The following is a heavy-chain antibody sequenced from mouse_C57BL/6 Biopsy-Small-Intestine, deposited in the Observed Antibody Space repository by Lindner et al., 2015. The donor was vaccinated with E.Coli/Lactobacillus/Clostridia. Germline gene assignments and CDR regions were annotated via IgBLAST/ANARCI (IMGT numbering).Heavy chain of an antibody. J-gene: IGHJ3*01. Sequence: VQLQESGGGLVKPGGSLKLSCAASGFTFSSCAMSWVRQTPEKRLEWVAAINSNGGSTYYPDTVKDRFTISRDNAKNTLYLQMSSLRSEDTALYYCARHKAYSNYGFAYWGQGTLVTVSA. D-gene: IGHD2-5*01. CDR3: ARHKAYSNYGFAY. CDR2: INSNGGST. V-gene: IGHV5-6-2*01. CDR1: GFTFSSCA.